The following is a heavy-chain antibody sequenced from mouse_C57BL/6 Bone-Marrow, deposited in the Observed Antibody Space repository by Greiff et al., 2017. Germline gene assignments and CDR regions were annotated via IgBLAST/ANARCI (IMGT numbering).Heavy chain of an antibody. CDR1: GYTFTSYW. Sequence: QVQLQQSGAELVMPGASVKLSCKASGYTFTSYWMHWVKQRPGQGLEWIGEIDPSDSYTNYNQKFKGKSTLTVDKSSSTAYMQLSSLTSEDSAVYYCARRAAAYYFDYWGQGTTLTVSS. V-gene: IGHV1-69*01. J-gene: IGHJ2*01. D-gene: IGHD6-1*01. CDR2: IDPSDSYT. CDR3: ARRAAAYYFDY.